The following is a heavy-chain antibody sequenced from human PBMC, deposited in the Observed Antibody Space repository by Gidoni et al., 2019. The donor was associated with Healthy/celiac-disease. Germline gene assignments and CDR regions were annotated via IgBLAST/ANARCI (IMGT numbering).Heavy chain of an antibody. CDR3: AKDRHSSGWYDY. J-gene: IGHJ4*02. Sequence: EVQLVESGGGLVQPGGSLRLSGAASGLTFSSYAMSWVRPAPGRGLEWGSEMRGSGGSTYYADSVKGRFTISRDNSKKTLLLQMNSLRAEDTAVYYCAKDRHSSGWYDYWGQGTLVTVSS. CDR1: GLTFSSYA. V-gene: IGHV3-23*04. D-gene: IGHD6-19*01. CDR2: MRGSGGST.